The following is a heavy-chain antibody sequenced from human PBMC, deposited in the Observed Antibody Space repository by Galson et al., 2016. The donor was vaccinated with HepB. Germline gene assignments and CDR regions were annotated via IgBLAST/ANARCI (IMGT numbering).Heavy chain of an antibody. CDR3: AQEVGWLRFAFGS. Sequence: SLRLSCAASGFALSSFNMSWVRQTPGQGLEWISYISSSRNTIDYADSVQGRFTISRDDAKNSLYLQMNNLSVGDTAIYHCAQEVGWLRFAFGSWGQGTLVTVSS. V-gene: IGHV3-48*01. J-gene: IGHJ5*01. CDR2: ISSSRNTI. D-gene: IGHD5-12*01. CDR1: GFALSSFN.